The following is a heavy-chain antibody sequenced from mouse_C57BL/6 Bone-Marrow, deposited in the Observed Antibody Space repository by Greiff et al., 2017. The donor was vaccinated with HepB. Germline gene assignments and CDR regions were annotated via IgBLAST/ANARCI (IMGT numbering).Heavy chain of an antibody. D-gene: IGHD1-1*01. J-gene: IGHJ1*03. CDR1: GYAFTNYL. CDR2: INPGSGGT. V-gene: IGHV1-54*01. CDR3: AHYGSRYWYFDV. Sequence: QVQLQQSGAELVRPGTSVKVSCKASGYAFTNYLIEWVKQRPGQGLEWIGVINPGSGGTNYNEKFKGKATLTADKSSSTAYMQLSSLTSEDSAVYFCAHYGSRYWYFDVWGTGTTVTVSS.